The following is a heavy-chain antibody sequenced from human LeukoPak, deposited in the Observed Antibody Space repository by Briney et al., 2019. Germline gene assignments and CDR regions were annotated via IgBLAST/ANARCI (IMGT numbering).Heavy chain of an antibody. J-gene: IGHJ4*02. D-gene: IGHD1-26*01. V-gene: IGHV3-30*12. CDR3: ARASGPIKKNRFDQ. Sequence: PGGSLRLSCATSGLTFSTYGMEWVRQAPGKGLEWVAIIFSDGIRKYYADSVKGRFTISRDISRSTLYLEMNSLSAEDTAVYYCARASGPIKKNRFDQWGQGTLVTVSS. CDR1: GLTFSTYG. CDR2: IFSDGIRK.